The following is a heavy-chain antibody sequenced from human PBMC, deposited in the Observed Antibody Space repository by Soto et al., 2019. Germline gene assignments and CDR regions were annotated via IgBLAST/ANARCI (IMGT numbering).Heavy chain of an antibody. CDR2: ISAYNGNT. J-gene: IGHJ4*02. D-gene: IGHD4-17*01. CDR3: ATSNLHDYGDYAVDY. Sequence: QVQLVQSGAEVKKPGASVKVSCKASGYTFTSYGISWVRQAPGQGLEWMGWISAYNGNTNYAQKLQGRVTMTTDTSXXPAYMELRSLRSDDTAVYYCATSNLHDYGDYAVDYWGQGTLVTVSS. V-gene: IGHV1-18*01. CDR1: GYTFTSYG.